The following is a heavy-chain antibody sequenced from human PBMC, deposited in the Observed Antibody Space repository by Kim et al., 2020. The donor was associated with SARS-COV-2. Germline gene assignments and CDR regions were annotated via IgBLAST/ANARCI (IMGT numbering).Heavy chain of an antibody. CDR1: GGTFSSYA. D-gene: IGHD3-3*01. V-gene: IGHV1-69*13. Sequence: SVKVSCKASGGTFSSYAISWVRQAPGQGLEWMGGIIPIFGTANYAQKFQGRVTITADESTSTAYMELSSLRSEDTAVYYCARCKLDYDFWSGYRAYFDYWGQGTLVTVSS. J-gene: IGHJ4*02. CDR2: IIPIFGTA. CDR3: ARCKLDYDFWSGYRAYFDY.